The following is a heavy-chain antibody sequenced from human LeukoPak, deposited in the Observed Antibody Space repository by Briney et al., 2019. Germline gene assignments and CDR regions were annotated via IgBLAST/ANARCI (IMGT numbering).Heavy chain of an antibody. J-gene: IGHJ4*02. CDR3: ARDSSATQSFDY. V-gene: IGHV4-38-2*02. CDR1: GGSINSYY. D-gene: IGHD6-25*01. CDR2: IYHSGST. Sequence: SETLSLTCTVSGGSINSYYWGWIRQPPGKGLEWIGSIYHSGSTYYNPSLKSRVTISVDTSKNQFSLKLNSVTAADTAFYYCARDSSATQSFDYWGQGTLVTVSS.